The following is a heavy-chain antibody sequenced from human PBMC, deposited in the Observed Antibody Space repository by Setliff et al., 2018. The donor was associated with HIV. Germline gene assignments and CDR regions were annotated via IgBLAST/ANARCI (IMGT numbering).Heavy chain of an antibody. CDR2: ISPDGSST. CDR1: GFTFSRYW. Sequence: GGSLRLSCAASGFTFSRYWMHWVRQVPGKGLLWVLRISPDGSSTSYADSVKGRFTISRDNAKNTLYLQMNSLRAEDTAVYYCAKDLRIEEGYCSRTSCYEGYYLDFWGQGTLVTVSS. J-gene: IGHJ4*02. D-gene: IGHD2-2*01. V-gene: IGHV3-74*01. CDR3: AKDLRIEEGYCSRTSCYEGYYLDF.